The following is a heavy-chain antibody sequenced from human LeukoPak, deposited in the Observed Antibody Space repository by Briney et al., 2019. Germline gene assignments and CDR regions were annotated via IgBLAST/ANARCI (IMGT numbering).Heavy chain of an antibody. CDR3: ARDGHHSSSWYGAWYYYGMDV. J-gene: IGHJ6*02. D-gene: IGHD6-13*01. CDR2: IYTSGST. Sequence: SETLSLTCTVSGGSISSYYWSWIRQPAGKGLEWIGRIYTSGSTNYNPSLKSRVTMSVDTSKNQFSLKLSSVTAADTAVYYWARDGHHSSSWYGAWYYYGMDVWGQGTTVTVSS. V-gene: IGHV4-4*07. CDR1: GGSISSYY.